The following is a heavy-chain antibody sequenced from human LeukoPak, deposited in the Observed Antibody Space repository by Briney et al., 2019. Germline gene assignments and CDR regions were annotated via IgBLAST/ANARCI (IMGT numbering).Heavy chain of an antibody. D-gene: IGHD4-17*01. Sequence: PGGSLSLSCAASGFTFSSYEMNWVRQAPGKGLDWVSYISGSGSTIYYADSVKGRFTISRDNVKNSLYLQMNSLRAEDTAVYYCARINGDYSRFDYWGQGTLVTVSS. CDR3: ARINGDYSRFDY. CDR2: ISGSGSTI. J-gene: IGHJ4*02. V-gene: IGHV3-48*03. CDR1: GFTFSSYE.